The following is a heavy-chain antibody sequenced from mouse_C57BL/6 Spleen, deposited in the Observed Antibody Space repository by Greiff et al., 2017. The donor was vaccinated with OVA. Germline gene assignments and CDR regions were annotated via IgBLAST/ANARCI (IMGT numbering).Heavy chain of an antibody. V-gene: IGHV1-69*01. Sequence: QVQLQQPGAELVMPGASVKLSCKASGYTFTSYWMHWVKQRPGQGLEWIGEIDPSDSYTNYNQKFKGKSTLTVDKSSSTAYMQLSSLTSEYSAVYYCARGGLITTEPYYFDYWGQGTTLTVSS. CDR3: ARGGLITTEPYYFDY. D-gene: IGHD1-1*01. CDR1: GYTFTSYW. J-gene: IGHJ2*01. CDR2: IDPSDSYT.